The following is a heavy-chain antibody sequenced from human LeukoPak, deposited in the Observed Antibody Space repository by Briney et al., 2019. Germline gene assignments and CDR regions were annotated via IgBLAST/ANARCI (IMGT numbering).Heavy chain of an antibody. D-gene: IGHD6-13*01. CDR3: ARGGGSWYGIDY. CDR1: GFTFSSYE. J-gene: IGHJ4*02. V-gene: IGHV3-48*03. CDR2: ISSSGSTI. Sequence: GGSLRLSCAAAGFTFSSYEMNWVRQAPGKGLEWVSYISSSGSTIYYADSVKGRFTISRDNAKNSLYLQMNSLRAEDTAVYYCARGGGSWYGIDYWGQGTLVTVSS.